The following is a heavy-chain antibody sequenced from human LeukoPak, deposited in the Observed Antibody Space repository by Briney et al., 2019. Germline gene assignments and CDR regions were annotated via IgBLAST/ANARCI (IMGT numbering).Heavy chain of an antibody. CDR1: GYTFTSYG. Sequence: ASVKVSCKASGYTFTSYGISWVRQAPGQGLEWMGWISAYNGNTNYAQKLQGRVTMTTDTSTSTAYMELRSLRSDDTAVYYCARSVSIIGKQWLVRRPWFDPWGQGTLVTVSS. J-gene: IGHJ5*02. D-gene: IGHD6-19*01. CDR3: ARSVSIIGKQWLVRRPWFDP. CDR2: ISAYNGNT. V-gene: IGHV1-18*01.